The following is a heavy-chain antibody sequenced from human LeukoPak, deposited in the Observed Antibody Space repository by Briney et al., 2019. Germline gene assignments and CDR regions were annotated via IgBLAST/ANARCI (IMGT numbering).Heavy chain of an antibody. V-gene: IGHV4-59*01. D-gene: IGHD6-13*01. CDR3: ARGLVYSSSPDYFGH. CDR1: GGSISTYY. CDR2: IYYSGST. Sequence: SSETLSLTCTVSGGSISTYYWSWIRQTPGKGLEWIGYIYYSGSTNYNPSLKSRVTISVDTSKNQLSLKLNSVSAADTAVYYCARGLVYSSSPDYFGHWGQGTLVTVSS. J-gene: IGHJ4*02.